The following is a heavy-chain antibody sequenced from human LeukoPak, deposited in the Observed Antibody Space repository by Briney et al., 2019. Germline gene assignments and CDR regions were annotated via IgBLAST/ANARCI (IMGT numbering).Heavy chain of an antibody. CDR1: GFTFSSYA. D-gene: IGHD1-26*01. CDR3: ARSSRVGVGAIAPSDY. J-gene: IGHJ4*02. CDR2: IGGSDSNT. Sequence: GGSLRLSCAASGFTFSSYAMTWVRQAPGKGLECVSAIGGSDSNTYYADSVAGRFTISRDNSKNTLSLQLNSLRAEDTAVYYCARSSRVGVGAIAPSDYWGQGTLVTVSS. V-gene: IGHV3-23*01.